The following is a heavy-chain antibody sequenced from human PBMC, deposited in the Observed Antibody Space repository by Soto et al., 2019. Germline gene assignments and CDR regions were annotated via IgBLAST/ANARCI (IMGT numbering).Heavy chain of an antibody. CDR2: INPNSGGT. V-gene: IGHV1-2*04. CDR3: ARALKNYDFWSGYQDFDY. D-gene: IGHD3-3*01. Sequence: VASVKVSCKASGYTFTGYYMHWVRQAPGQGLEWMGWINPNSGGTNYAQKFQGWVTMTRDTSISTAYMELSRLRSDDTAVYYCARALKNYDFWSGYQDFDYWGQGTLVTVSS. J-gene: IGHJ4*02. CDR1: GYTFTGYY.